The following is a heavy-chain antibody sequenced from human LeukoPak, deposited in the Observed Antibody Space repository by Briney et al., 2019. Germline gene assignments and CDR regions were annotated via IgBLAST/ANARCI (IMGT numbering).Heavy chain of an antibody. J-gene: IGHJ4*02. Sequence: PGRSLRLSCAASGFTLSSYGMHWVRQAPGKGLEWVAVISYDGSNKYYADSVKGRFTISRDNSKNTLYLQMNSLRAEDTAVYYCAKDLYGYQLGSFDYWGQGTLVTVSS. CDR3: AKDLYGYQLGSFDY. V-gene: IGHV3-30*18. CDR2: ISYDGSNK. D-gene: IGHD5-24*01. CDR1: GFTLSSYG.